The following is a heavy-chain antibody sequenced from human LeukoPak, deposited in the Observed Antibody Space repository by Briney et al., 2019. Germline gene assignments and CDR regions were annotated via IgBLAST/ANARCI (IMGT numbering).Heavy chain of an antibody. J-gene: IGHJ4*02. CDR2: IASETYGGTA. V-gene: IGHV3-49*04. CDR3: TTIEDYYDSSGYFFDY. CDR1: GFTFGDYA. Sequence: PGGSLRLSCTASGFTFGDYAMTWVRQAPGKGLEWVGFIASETYGGTAEYAASLKGRFTISRDDSKSIAYLQMNSLKTEDTAVYYCTTIEDYYDSSGYFFDYWGQGTLVTVSS. D-gene: IGHD3-22*01.